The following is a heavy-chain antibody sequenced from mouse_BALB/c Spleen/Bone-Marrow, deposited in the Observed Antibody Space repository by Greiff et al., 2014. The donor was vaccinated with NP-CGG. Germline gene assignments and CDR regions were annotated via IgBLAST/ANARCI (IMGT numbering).Heavy chain of an antibody. CDR1: GFTFSSYA. D-gene: IGHD2-3*01. CDR3: SRGYDGDYWFAY. Sequence: DVLLVESGGGLVKPGGSLKLSCAASGFTFSSYAMSWVRQTPEKRLEWVASISSGGSTYYPDSVKGRFTISRDNARNILYLQMSSLRSEDAAVYYCSRGYDGDYWFAYWGQGTLVTVSA. V-gene: IGHV5-6-5*01. J-gene: IGHJ3*01. CDR2: ISSGGST.